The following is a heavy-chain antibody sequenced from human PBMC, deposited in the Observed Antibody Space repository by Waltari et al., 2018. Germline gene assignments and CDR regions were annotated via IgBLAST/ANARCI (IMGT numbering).Heavy chain of an antibody. D-gene: IGHD1-26*01. CDR1: GFTFDDYA. V-gene: IGHV3-9*01. Sequence: EVQLVESGGGLVQPGRSLRLSCAASGFTFDDYAMHWVRQAPGKGLEWVSGISWNSGSIGYADSVKGRFTISRDNAKNSLYLQMNSLRAEDTAVYYCARKVGARGDAFDIWGQGTMVTVSS. J-gene: IGHJ3*02. CDR2: ISWNSGSI. CDR3: ARKVGARGDAFDI.